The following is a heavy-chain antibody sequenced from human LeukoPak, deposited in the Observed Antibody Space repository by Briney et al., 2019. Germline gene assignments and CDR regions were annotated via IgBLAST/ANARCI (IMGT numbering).Heavy chain of an antibody. CDR3: ARTYYDILTGYNPYFDY. CDR1: GFTVLSYE. J-gene: IGHJ4*02. CDR2: ISSSGSTI. Sequence: GGSLRLSCAASGFTVLSYEMNWVRQTPGKGLEWVSYISSSGSTIYYADSVKGRFTISRDNAKNSLYLQMNSLRAEDTAVYYCARTYYDILTGYNPYFDYWGQGILVTVSS. V-gene: IGHV3-48*03. D-gene: IGHD3-9*01.